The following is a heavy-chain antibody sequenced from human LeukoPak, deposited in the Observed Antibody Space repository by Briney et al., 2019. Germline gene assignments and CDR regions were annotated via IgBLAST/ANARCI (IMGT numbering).Heavy chain of an antibody. V-gene: IGHV3-66*01. CDR1: GFTVSSNY. J-gene: IGHJ4*02. CDR2: IYSGGYT. CDR3: ARGSSGWADY. Sequence: GGPLRLSCAASGFTVSSNYMSWVRQAPGKGLEWVSVIYSGGYTFYADSVKGRFTISRDNSKNTLFLQMNSLRAEDTAVYYCARGSSGWADYWGQGTLVTVSS. D-gene: IGHD6-19*01.